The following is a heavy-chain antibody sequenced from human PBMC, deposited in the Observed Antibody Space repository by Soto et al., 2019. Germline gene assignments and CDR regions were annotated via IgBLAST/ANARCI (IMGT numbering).Heavy chain of an antibody. D-gene: IGHD5-18*01. CDR3: VRHHDTAMAYYNYYGMDV. CDR2: MYFSGTT. J-gene: IGHJ6*01. CDR1: GASITTSLIY. V-gene: IGHV4-39*01. Sequence: QLQLQESGPGLVKPSETLSLTCSVSGASITTSLIYWGWVRQSPGKSLEWIGSMYFSGTTYYNPSRKGRVTISGDTSKNQFALKVTSLTAADTAIYYCVRHHDTAMAYYNYYGMDVWGQGTTVTVSS.